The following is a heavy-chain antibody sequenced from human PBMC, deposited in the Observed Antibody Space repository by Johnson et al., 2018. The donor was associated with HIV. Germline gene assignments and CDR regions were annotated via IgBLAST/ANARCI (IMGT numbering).Heavy chain of an antibody. CDR1: GFTFSSYS. CDR2: ISYDGSNK. V-gene: IGHV3-30*18. D-gene: IGHD1-1*01. CDR3: AKPTGSDAFDI. J-gene: IGHJ3*02. Sequence: QVQLVESGGGVVQPGRSLRLSCAASGFTFSSYSMHWVRQAPGKGLEWVAVISYDGSNKYYADSLKGRFTISRDNSKNTLYLQMNSLRAEDTAVYYCAKPTGSDAFDIWGQGTMVNVSS.